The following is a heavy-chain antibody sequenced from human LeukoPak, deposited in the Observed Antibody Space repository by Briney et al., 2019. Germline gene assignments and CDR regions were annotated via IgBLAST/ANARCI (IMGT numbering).Heavy chain of an antibody. CDR3: ATASLTTTVTFYYYYYMDV. CDR1: GGSVSSGSYY. Sequence: PSETLSPTCTVSGGSVSSGSYYWSWIRQPPGKGLEWIGYIYYSGSTNYNPSLKSRVTISVDTSKNQFSLKLSSVTAADTAVYYCATASLTTTVTFYYYYYMDVWGKGTTVTVSS. D-gene: IGHD4-11*01. J-gene: IGHJ6*03. CDR2: IYYSGST. V-gene: IGHV4-61*01.